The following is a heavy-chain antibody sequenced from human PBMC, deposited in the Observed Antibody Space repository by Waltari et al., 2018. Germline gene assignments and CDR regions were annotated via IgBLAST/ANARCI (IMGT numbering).Heavy chain of an antibody. V-gene: IGHV3-74*01. CDR3: VRRHDSGGFYGL. CDR1: GSIFGSSW. D-gene: IGHD2-21*02. CDR2: ISDDGGST. J-gene: IGHJ4*02. Sequence: EVQLVESGGGLVQPGGSLRRSCAASGSIFGSSWRHGVRQAPGKGLVWVSRISDDGGSTNYADSVKGRFTISRDNTKNTLYLQMNSLNDEDTALYYCVRRHDSGGFYGLWGQGTLVTVSS.